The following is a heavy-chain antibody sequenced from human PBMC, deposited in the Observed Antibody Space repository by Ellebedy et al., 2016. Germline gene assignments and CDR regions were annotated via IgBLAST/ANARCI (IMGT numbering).Heavy chain of an antibody. CDR3: ARGGNHFFGH. CDR1: GFSFRSFW. CDR2: IKEDGSEK. D-gene: IGHD4-23*01. J-gene: IGHJ4*02. Sequence: GGSLRLSCAASGFSFRSFWMSWVRQPPGKGLEWVANIKEDGSEKHYVDSVEGRFTISRDNAKNSLYLQMNSLRAEDTAVYQCARGGNHFFGHWGQGNLVTVSS. V-gene: IGHV3-7*03.